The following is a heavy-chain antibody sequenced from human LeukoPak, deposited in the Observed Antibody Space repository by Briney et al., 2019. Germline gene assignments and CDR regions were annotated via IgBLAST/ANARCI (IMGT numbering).Heavy chain of an antibody. CDR3: AREYSSSWYGWSGFDP. V-gene: IGHV1-8*01. J-gene: IGHJ5*02. Sequence: GASVKVSCKASGYTFTSYDINWVRQATGQGLEWMGWMNPNSGNTGYAQKFQGRVTMTRNTSISTAYMELSSLRSEHTAVYYCAREYSSSWYGWSGFDPWGQGTLVTVSS. CDR2: MNPNSGNT. D-gene: IGHD6-13*01. CDR1: GYTFTSYD.